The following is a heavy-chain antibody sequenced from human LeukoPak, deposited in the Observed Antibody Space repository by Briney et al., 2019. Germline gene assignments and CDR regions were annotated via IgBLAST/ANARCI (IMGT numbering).Heavy chain of an antibody. D-gene: IGHD3-3*01. Sequence: ASVKVSCKASGYTFTGYYMHWVRQAPGQGLEWMGRINPNSGGTNYAQKFQGRVTMTRDTSISTAYMELSSLRSEDTAVYYCASLDPYYDFWSGYRSWGQGTLVTVSS. V-gene: IGHV1-2*06. CDR1: GYTFTGYY. CDR3: ASLDPYYDFWSGYRS. J-gene: IGHJ4*02. CDR2: INPNSGGT.